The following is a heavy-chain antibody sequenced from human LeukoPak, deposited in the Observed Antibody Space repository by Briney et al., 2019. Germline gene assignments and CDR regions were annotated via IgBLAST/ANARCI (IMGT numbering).Heavy chain of an antibody. D-gene: IGHD3-22*01. Sequence: SETLSLTCAVYGGSFSGYYWSWIRQPPGKGLEWIGEINHSGSTNYNPSLKSRVTISVDTSKSQFSLKLSSVTAADTAVYYCARGYDSSDYGMDVWGQGTTVTVSS. J-gene: IGHJ6*02. V-gene: IGHV4-34*01. CDR3: ARGYDSSDYGMDV. CDR2: INHSGST. CDR1: GGSFSGYY.